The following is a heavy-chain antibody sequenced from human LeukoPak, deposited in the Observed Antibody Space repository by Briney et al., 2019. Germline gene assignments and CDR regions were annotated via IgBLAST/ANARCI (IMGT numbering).Heavy chain of an antibody. Sequence: PGGSLRLSCAVSGFTFRSSAMAWVRQAPGKGLEWVSSVSASGDRTHYADSVEGRFTISRDKSKNTLYLQMNSLRAEDTAVYYCAKRTEYSGTFYSDYWGQGTLVTVSS. CDR3: AKRTEYSGTFYSDY. V-gene: IGHV3-23*01. D-gene: IGHD5-12*01. J-gene: IGHJ4*02. CDR1: GFTFRSSA. CDR2: VSASGDRT.